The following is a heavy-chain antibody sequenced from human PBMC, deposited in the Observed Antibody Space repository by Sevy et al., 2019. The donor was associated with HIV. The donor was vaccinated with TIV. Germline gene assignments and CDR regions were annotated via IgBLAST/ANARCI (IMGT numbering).Heavy chain of an antibody. CDR2: IKGDESDK. CDR3: AHETSGRFES. CDR1: GFTFSANW. Sequence: GGSLRLSCAASGFTFSANWMNWVRQAPGKGLEWVANIKGDESDKHYVDSVEGRFTISTDNAKNLLYLQMNSLRVEDTAVYYCAHETSGRFESWGQGTLVTVSS. D-gene: IGHD1-26*01. V-gene: IGHV3-7*01. J-gene: IGHJ4*02.